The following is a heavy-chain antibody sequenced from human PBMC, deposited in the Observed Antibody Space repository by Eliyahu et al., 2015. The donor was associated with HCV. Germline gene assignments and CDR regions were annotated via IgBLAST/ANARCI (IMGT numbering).Heavy chain of an antibody. CDR2: IVVGSGNT. J-gene: IGHJ6*02. D-gene: IGHD6-19*01. V-gene: IGHV1-58*01. CDR3: AAYVAVAGRVYYYYYGMDV. Sequence: QMQLVQSGPEVKKPGTSVKVSCKASGFTFTSSAVRWVRQARGQRLEWIGWIVVGSGNTNYAQKFQERVTITRDMSTSTAYMELSSLRSEDTAVYYCAAYVAVAGRVYYYYYGMDVWGQGTTVTVSS. CDR1: GFTFTSSA.